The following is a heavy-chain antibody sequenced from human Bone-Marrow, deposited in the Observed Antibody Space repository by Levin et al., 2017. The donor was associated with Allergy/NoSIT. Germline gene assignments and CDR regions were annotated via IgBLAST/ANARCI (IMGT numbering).Heavy chain of an antibody. V-gene: IGHV3-7*01. Sequence: GESLKISCEASEFSFGDYWMSWVRQAPGKGLEWVANIKQDGTETYYVDSVKGRFTISRDNAKNSLYLQMNSLRAEDTALYYCARNWCMQCGGKDALDVWGQGTMVVVSS. CDR2: IKQDGTET. CDR3: ARNWCMQCGGKDALDV. CDR1: EFSFGDYW. J-gene: IGHJ3*01. D-gene: IGHD2-8*01.